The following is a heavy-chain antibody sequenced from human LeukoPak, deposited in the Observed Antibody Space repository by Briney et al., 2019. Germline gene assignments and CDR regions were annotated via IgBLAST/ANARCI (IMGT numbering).Heavy chain of an antibody. V-gene: IGHV3-23*01. J-gene: IGHJ4*02. Sequence: GGSLRLSCAASGFTFSIYAMSWVRQAPGKGLEWVSAISGSGGSTYYADSVKGRFTISRDNSKNTLYLQMNSLRAEDTAVYYCAKVPAGLRIQLWLSRYYFDYWGQGTLVTVSS. CDR2: ISGSGGST. CDR3: AKVPAGLRIQLWLSRYYFDY. CDR1: GFTFSIYA. D-gene: IGHD5-18*01.